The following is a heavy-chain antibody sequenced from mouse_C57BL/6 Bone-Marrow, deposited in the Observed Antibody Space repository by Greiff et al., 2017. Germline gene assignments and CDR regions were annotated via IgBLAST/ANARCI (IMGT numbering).Heavy chain of an antibody. D-gene: IGHD2-5*01. CDR3: AGRPYINTLDYLNY. CDR2: IDPEDGET. CDR1: GFNIKDYY. Sequence: EVQLQQSGAELVKPGASVKLSCTASGFNIKDYYMHWVKQRTEQGLEWIGRIDPEDGETKYAPKFQGKATITADTSSNTAYLQLSSLTSVDPAVYTGAGRPYINTLDYLNYGGKGTTLTVPS. J-gene: IGHJ2*01. V-gene: IGHV14-2*01.